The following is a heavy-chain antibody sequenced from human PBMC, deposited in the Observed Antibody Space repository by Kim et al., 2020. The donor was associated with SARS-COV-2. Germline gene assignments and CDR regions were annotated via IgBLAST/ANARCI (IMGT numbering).Heavy chain of an antibody. Sequence: GGSLRLSCAASGFTFSSYAMSWVRQAPGKGLEWVSAISGSGGSTYYADSVKGRFTISRDNSKNTLYLQMNSLRAEDTAVYYCAKVDLLLWFGELPSTFDPWGQGTLVTVSS. D-gene: IGHD3-10*01. V-gene: IGHV3-23*01. CDR3: AKVDLLLWFGELPSTFDP. CDR1: GFTFSSYA. J-gene: IGHJ5*02. CDR2: ISGSGGST.